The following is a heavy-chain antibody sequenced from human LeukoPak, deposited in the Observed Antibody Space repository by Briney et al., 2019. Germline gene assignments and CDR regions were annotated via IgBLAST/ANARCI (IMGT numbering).Heavy chain of an antibody. CDR3: AREDLDSSVSFDP. D-gene: IGHD3-22*01. CDR1: GYIFTSYW. CDR2: IYPSDSYT. Sequence: GESMKISCKASGYIFTSYWIGWVRHMPGKGLEWMGIIYPSDSYTNYTPSFQGHVTISPDKSTSTAYLQWSSLKASDTAMYYCAREDLDSSVSFDPWGQGTLVTVSS. V-gene: IGHV5-10-1*01. J-gene: IGHJ5*02.